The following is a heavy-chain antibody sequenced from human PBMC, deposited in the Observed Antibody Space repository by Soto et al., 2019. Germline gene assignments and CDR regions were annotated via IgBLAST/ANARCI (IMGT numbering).Heavy chain of an antibody. V-gene: IGHV1-2*04. CDR2: INPNSGGT. D-gene: IGHD2-21*01. CDR3: ARDRHNSWFDP. J-gene: IGHJ5*02. Sequence: GASVKVSCKASGYTFTGYYMHWVRQAPGQGLEWMGWINPNSGGTNYAQKFQGWVTMTRDTSISAAYMELSRLRSDDTAVYYCARDRHNSWFDPWGQGTLVTVSS. CDR1: GYTFTGYY.